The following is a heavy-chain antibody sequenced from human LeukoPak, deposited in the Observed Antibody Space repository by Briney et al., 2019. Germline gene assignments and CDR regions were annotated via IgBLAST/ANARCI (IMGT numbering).Heavy chain of an antibody. CDR2: IYYSGST. V-gene: IGHV4-39*01. CDR3: ARLAIYSSGEDY. D-gene: IGHD6-19*01. Sequence: SETLFLTRTVSGGSISSTSYYWGWIRQPPGKGLEWIRSIYYSGSTYYNTSLKSRITISVDTSKNQFSLKLSSVAAADTAVYYCARLAIYSSGEDYWGQGTLVTVSS. J-gene: IGHJ4*02. CDR1: GGSISSTSYY.